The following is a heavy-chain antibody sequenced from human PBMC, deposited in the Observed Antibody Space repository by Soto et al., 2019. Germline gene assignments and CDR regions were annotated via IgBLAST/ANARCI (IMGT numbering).Heavy chain of an antibody. D-gene: IGHD5-18*01. J-gene: IGHJ4*02. CDR3: AARRAAMVTGPFDY. CDR1: GYTFTSYA. V-gene: IGHV1-3*01. CDR2: INAGNGNT. Sequence: ASVKVSCKASGYTFTSYAMHWVLQAPGQRLEWMGWINAGNGNTKYSQKFQGRVTITRDTSASTAYMELSSLRSEDTAVYYCAARRAAMVTGPFDYWGQGTLVTVSS.